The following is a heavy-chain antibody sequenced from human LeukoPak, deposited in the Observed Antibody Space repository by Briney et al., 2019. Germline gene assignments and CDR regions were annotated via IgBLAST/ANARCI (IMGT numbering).Heavy chain of an antibody. CDR2: IDPSGGST. J-gene: IGHJ4*02. Sequence: GASVKVSCKASGYTSTRYHMHWVRQAPGQGLEWMGIIDPSGGSTSHAQKFQGRVTMTRDTSTSTVYMELSSLRSEDTAVYYCARAPVPHTAINYWGQGTLVTVSS. CDR3: ARAPVPHTAINY. D-gene: IGHD5-18*01. V-gene: IGHV1-46*01. CDR1: GYTSTRYH.